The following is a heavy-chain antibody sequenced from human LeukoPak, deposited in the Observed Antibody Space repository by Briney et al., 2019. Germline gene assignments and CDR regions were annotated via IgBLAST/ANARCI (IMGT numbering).Heavy chain of an antibody. CDR1: GGSISSYY. Sequence: SETLSLTCTVSGGSISSYYWSWIRQPAGKGLEWIGRIYTSGSTNYNPSLKSRVTMSVDTSNNQFSLKLSSVTAADTAVYYCAKYSSSWYALDDWGRGTLVTVSS. J-gene: IGHJ4*02. CDR3: AKYSSSWYALDD. D-gene: IGHD6-13*01. V-gene: IGHV4-4*07. CDR2: IYTSGST.